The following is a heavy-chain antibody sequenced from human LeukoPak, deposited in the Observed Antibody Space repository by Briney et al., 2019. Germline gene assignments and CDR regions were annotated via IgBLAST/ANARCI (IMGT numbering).Heavy chain of an antibody. CDR3: AMLPNYYGSGSYFDP. V-gene: IGHV1-69*01. CDR2: IIPIFCTA. D-gene: IGHD3-10*01. Sequence: SVKVSCKASGGTFSSYAISWVRQAPGQGLEWMGGIIPIFCTANYAQKFQGRVTITADESTSTAYMELSSLRSEDTAVYYCAMLPNYYGSGSYFDPWGQGTLVTVSS. J-gene: IGHJ5*02. CDR1: GGTFSSYA.